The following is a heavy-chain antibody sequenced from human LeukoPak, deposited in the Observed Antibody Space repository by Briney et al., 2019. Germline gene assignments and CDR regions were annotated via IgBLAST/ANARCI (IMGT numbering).Heavy chain of an antibody. CDR3: ARHAQGQWLVEY. D-gene: IGHD6-19*01. J-gene: IGHJ4*02. V-gene: IGHV4-59*08. CDR2: IYYSGST. Sequence: SETLSLTCTVSGGSISSYYWSWIRQPPGKGLEWIGYIYYSGSTNYNPSLKSRVTISVDTSKNQFSLKLSSVTAADTAVYYCARHAQGQWLVEYWGQGTLVTVSS. CDR1: GGSISSYY.